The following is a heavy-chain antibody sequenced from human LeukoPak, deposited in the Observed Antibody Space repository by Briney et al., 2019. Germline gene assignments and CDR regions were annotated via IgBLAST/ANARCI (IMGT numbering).Heavy chain of an antibody. D-gene: IGHD4-17*01. CDR2: ISSSSSYI. CDR1: GFTFSSYS. Sequence: GGSLRLSCAASGFTFSSYSMNWVRQAPGKGLEWVSSISSSSSYIYYADSVKGRFTISRDNAKNALYLQMNSLRAEDTAVYYCASGSNGDYAYWGQGALVTVSS. V-gene: IGHV3-21*01. CDR3: ASGSNGDYAY. J-gene: IGHJ4*02.